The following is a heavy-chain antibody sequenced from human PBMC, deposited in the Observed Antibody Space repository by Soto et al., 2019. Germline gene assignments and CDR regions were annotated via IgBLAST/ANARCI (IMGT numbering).Heavy chain of an antibody. V-gene: IGHV3-21*01. D-gene: IGHD3-3*01. CDR3: VRGFGSDY. J-gene: IGHJ4*02. CDR1: GFTFSTYS. Sequence: PGGSLRLSCTASGFTFSTYSMNWVRQAPGKGLEWVSSITNSHYIYYADSLKGRFTISRDNAKQSLFLQMNSLRAEDTAVYYCVRGFGSDYWGQGTLVTVSS. CDR2: ITNSHYI.